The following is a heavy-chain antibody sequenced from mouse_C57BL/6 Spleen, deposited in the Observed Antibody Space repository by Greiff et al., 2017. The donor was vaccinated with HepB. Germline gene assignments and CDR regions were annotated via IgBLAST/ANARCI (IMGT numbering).Heavy chain of an antibody. V-gene: IGHV1-5*01. CDR2: IYPGNSDT. CDR3: TRSGTTVVATDYAMDY. Sequence: EVQLQQSGTVLARPGASVKMSCKTSGYTFTSYWMHWVKQRPGQGLEWIGAIYPGNSDTSSNQKFKGKAKLTAVTSASTAYMELSSLTNEDSAVYYCTRSGTTVVATDYAMDYWGQGTSVTVSS. CDR1: GYTFTSYW. J-gene: IGHJ4*01. D-gene: IGHD1-1*01.